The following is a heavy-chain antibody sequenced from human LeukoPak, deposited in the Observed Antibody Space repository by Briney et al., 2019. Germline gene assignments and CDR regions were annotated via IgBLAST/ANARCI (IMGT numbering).Heavy chain of an antibody. CDR2: INHSGST. J-gene: IGHJ5*02. CDR3: ARDARYCSGGSCYWRGNWFDP. D-gene: IGHD2-15*01. Sequence: SETLSLTCAVYGGSFSGYYWSWIRQPPGKGLEWIGEINHSGSTNYNPSLKSRVTISVDTSKNQFSLKLSSVTAADTAVYYCARDARYCSGGSCYWRGNWFDPWGQGTLVTVSS. V-gene: IGHV4-34*01. CDR1: GGSFSGYY.